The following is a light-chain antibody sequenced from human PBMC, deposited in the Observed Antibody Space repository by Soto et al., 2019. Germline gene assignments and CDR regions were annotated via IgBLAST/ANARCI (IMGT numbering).Light chain of an antibody. Sequence: DIQMPQSPSTLSGSVGDRVTITCGASQTISSWLAWYQQKPGKAPKLLIYKASTLKSGVPSRFSGSGSGTEFTLTISSLQPDDFATYYCQHYNSYSEAFGQGTKV. V-gene: IGKV1-5*03. J-gene: IGKJ1*01. CDR1: QTISSW. CDR2: KAS. CDR3: QHYNSYSEA.